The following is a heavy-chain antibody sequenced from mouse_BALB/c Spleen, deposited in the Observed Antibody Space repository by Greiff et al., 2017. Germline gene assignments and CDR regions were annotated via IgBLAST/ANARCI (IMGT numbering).Heavy chain of an antibody. CDR2: IYPGDGDT. J-gene: IGHJ4*01. CDR3: ARQLGPYYYAMDY. V-gene: IGHV1-87*01. D-gene: IGHD3-2*01. Sequence: QVQLQQSGAELARPGASVKLSCKASGYTFTSYWMQWVKQRPGQGLEWIGAIYPGDGDTRYTQKFQGKATLTADKSSSTAYMQLSSLASEDSAVYYCARQLGPYYYAMDYWGQGTSVTVSS. CDR1: GYTFTSYW.